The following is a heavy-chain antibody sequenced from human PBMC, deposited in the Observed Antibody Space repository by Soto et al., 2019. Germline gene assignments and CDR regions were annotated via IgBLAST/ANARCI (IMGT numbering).Heavy chain of an antibody. CDR3: ARIQLGYDAFDI. CDR2: IWFDGSNK. V-gene: IGHV3-33*01. Sequence: GALRNLFAAFWVNFWHYCMHRGRPAPGKGLQWVAVIWFDGSNKYYTDSVKGRFTISRDNAKNSLYLQMNSLRAEDTAVYYCARIQLGYDAFDIWGQGTMVTVSS. J-gene: IGHJ3*02. CDR1: WVNFWHYC. D-gene: IGHD6-6*01.